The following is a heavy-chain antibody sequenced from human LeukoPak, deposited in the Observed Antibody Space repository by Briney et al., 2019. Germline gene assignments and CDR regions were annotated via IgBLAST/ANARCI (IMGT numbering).Heavy chain of an antibody. CDR2: IRQDGSEK. J-gene: IGHJ4*01. V-gene: IGHV3-7*01. D-gene: IGHD6-13*01. CDR1: GFTFTDYW. CDR3: ARDGTAAGLYFDL. Sequence: GGFLRLSCEVSGFTFTDYWMNWVRQAPGKGPEWVASIRQDGSEKTYVDSVKGRFTISRDNTKNSLSLQLNGLRAEDTAVYYCARDGTAAGLYFDLWGQGTLVTVSS.